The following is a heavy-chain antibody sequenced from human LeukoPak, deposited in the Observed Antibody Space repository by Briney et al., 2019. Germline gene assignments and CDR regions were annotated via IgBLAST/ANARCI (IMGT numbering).Heavy chain of an antibody. CDR2: LKEDGSEK. V-gene: IGHV3-7*01. CDR3: ARMMASIPRGVPDY. J-gene: IGHJ4*02. Sequence: GGSLRLSCASSGFTFSSYWMTWVRQAPAKGLEWVSNLKEDGSEKYYVDSVKGRFTISRDNAKSSLYLQMESLRAEDAAVYYCARMMASIPRGVPDYWGQGTLVSVSS. D-gene: IGHD5-24*01. CDR1: GFTFSSYW.